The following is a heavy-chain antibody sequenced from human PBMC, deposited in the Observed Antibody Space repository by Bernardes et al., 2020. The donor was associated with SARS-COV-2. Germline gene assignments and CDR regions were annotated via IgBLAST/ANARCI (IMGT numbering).Heavy chain of an antibody. V-gene: IGHV3-23*01. CDR3: AKDQSGRYYLDSGGYGH. D-gene: IGHD3-22*01. Sequence: GGSLRLSCAASGFSFDNYAMSWVRQAPGKGLEWVAGISGNAGSKYYADSVRGRFTISRDNVKNTVDLQMNKLRGEDTAVYYCAKDQSGRYYLDSGGYGHWGQGKLVTVST. J-gene: IGHJ4*02. CDR1: GFSFDNYA. CDR2: ISGNAGSK.